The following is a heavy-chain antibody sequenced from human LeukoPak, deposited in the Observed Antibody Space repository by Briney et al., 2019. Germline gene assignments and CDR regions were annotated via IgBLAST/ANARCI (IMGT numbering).Heavy chain of an antibody. Sequence: SETLSLTCTVSGGSISSYYWSWIRQPPGKGLEWIGYIYYSGSTNYNPSLKSRVTISVDTSKNRFSLKLSSVTAADTAVYYCARGAVITMVRGPRGYYYYMDVWGKGTTVTVSS. D-gene: IGHD3-10*01. CDR2: IYYSGST. J-gene: IGHJ6*03. CDR3: ARGAVITMVRGPRGYYYYMDV. CDR1: GGSISSYY. V-gene: IGHV4-59*01.